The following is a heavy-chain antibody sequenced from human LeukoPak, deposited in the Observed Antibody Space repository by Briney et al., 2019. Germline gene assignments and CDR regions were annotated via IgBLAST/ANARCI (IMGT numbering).Heavy chain of an antibody. CDR1: GGSFSGYY. V-gene: IGHV4-34*01. J-gene: IGHJ6*03. CDR3: ARGRRGRHGYYYYYMDV. D-gene: IGHD3-10*01. Sequence: SSETLSLTCAVYGGSFSGYYWSWIRQPPGKGLEWIGEINHSGSTNYNPSLKSRVTISVDTSKNQFSLKLSSVTAADTAVYYCARGRRGRHGYYYYYMDVWGKGTTVTVSS. CDR2: INHSGST.